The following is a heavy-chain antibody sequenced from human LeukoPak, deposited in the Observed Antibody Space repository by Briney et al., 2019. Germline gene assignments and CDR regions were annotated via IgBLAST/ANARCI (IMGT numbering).Heavy chain of an antibody. D-gene: IGHD5-18*01. CDR1: GFTFSSYA. CDR2: ISGSGGST. V-gene: IGHV3-23*01. Sequence: GGSLRLSCGASGFTFSSYALSWVRQAPGKGLEWVSAISGSGGSTYYADSVKGRFTISRDNSKNTLYLQMNSLRAEDTAVYYCAKGRGIQLYGMDVWGQGTTVTVSS. J-gene: IGHJ6*02. CDR3: AKGRGIQLYGMDV.